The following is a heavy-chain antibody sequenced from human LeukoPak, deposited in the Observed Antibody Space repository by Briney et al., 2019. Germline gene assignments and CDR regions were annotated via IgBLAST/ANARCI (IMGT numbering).Heavy chain of an antibody. J-gene: IGHJ4*02. CDR3: AKGTADTGYYFDY. CDR1: GFTFSSYA. CDR2: IKVDGDTT. V-gene: IGHV3-23*01. Sequence: PGGSLRLSCAASGFTFSSYALSWFRQGPGKGLEWVSGIKVDGDTTHYADSVKGRFTISRDNSKNTLYLQMHSLRAEDTAVYFCAKGTADTGYYFDYWGQGTLATVSA. D-gene: IGHD1-1*01.